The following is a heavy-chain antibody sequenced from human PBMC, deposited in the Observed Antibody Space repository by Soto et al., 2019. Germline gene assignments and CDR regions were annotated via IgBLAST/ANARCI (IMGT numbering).Heavy chain of an antibody. Sequence: GGSLRLSCAASGFTFSNNAMNWVRQAPGKGLEWVSSINNSGTNTYYADSVKGRFTISRDNSKNTLYLQMDNLRAEDTAIYFCAIQQRDSSRWYKYFDFWGQGTLVTVSS. J-gene: IGHJ4*02. CDR1: GFTFSNNA. CDR3: AIQQRDSSRWYKYFDF. CDR2: INNSGTNT. V-gene: IGHV3-23*01. D-gene: IGHD6-19*01.